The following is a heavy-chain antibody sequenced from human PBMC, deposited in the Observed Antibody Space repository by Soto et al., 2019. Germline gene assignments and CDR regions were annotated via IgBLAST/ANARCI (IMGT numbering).Heavy chain of an antibody. J-gene: IGHJ4*02. CDR3: ARLSNYYPDY. CDR2: IYPGDSDT. Sequence: GESLKISCKVSGYSFTNDWIAWVRQKPGNGLEWMGIIYPGDSDTKYSPSFQGQVTISVDKSINTAYLQWSSLKASDTAMYYCARLSNYYPDYWGQGTLVTVSS. V-gene: IGHV5-51*01. D-gene: IGHD3-10*01. CDR1: GYSFTNDW.